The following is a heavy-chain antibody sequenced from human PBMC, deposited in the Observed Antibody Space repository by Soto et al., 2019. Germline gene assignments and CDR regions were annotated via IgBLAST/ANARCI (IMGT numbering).Heavy chain of an antibody. V-gene: IGHV4-34*01. J-gene: IGHJ4*02. CDR2: INHSGST. D-gene: IGHD6-6*01. CDR3: ARDAKSIAVDY. Sequence: SETLSLTCAVYGGSFSGYYWSWIRQPPGKGLEWIGEINHSGSTNYNPSLKSRVTISVDTSKNQFSLKLSSVTAADTAVYYCARDAKSIAVDYWAQGTRVTVSS. CDR1: GGSFSGYY.